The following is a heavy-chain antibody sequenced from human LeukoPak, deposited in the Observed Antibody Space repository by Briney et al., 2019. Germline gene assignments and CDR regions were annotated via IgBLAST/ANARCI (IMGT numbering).Heavy chain of an antibody. CDR3: ARSTIVRGILGSGGAFDV. CDR2: VYPGNSHT. D-gene: IGHD3-10*01. CDR1: GYIFANYC. J-gene: IGHJ3*01. V-gene: IGHV5-51*01. Sequence: GESLKISCMGSGYIFANYCIGWVRHMPGRGLEWMGIVYPGNSHTKYSPSFQGQVTISADKSLNTAYMQWSSLEASDTAMYYCARSTIVRGILGSGGAFDVWGQGSMVTVAS.